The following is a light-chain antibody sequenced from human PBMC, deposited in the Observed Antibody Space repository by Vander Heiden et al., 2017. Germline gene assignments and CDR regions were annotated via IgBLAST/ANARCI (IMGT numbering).Light chain of an antibody. CDR3: VLYMGSGISV. CDR1: SGSVSTNYY. V-gene: IGLV8-61*01. CDR2: STN. J-gene: IGLJ2*01. Sequence: QTVVTQEPSFSVSPGGTVPPTCGLSSGSVSTNYYPSWYQQTPGQSPRTLIYSTNTRSSGVPDRFSGSILGNTAALTITGAQADDESDYYCVLYMGSGISVFGGGTKLTVL.